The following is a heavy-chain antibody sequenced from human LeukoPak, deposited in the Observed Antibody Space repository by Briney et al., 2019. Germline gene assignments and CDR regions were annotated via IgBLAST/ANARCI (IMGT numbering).Heavy chain of an antibody. Sequence: PGRSLRLSCAASGFTFSSYGMHWVRQAPGKGLEWVAVISYDGSNKYYADSVKGRFTISRDNYKNTLYLQMNSLRAEDTAVYYCARDLLGYCSSTSCLTGWGPSDYWGQGTLVTVSS. V-gene: IGHV3-30*03. D-gene: IGHD2-2*01. CDR3: ARDLLGYCSSTSCLTGWGPSDY. J-gene: IGHJ4*02. CDR2: ISYDGSNK. CDR1: GFTFSSYG.